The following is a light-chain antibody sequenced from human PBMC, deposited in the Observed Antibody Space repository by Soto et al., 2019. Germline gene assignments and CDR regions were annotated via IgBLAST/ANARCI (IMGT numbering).Light chain of an antibody. V-gene: IGKV3-20*01. J-gene: IGKJ2*01. CDR3: QQYGSSPPMYT. CDR2: GAS. Sequence: EIVLTQSPGTLSLSPGERATLSCRASQSVSSNYLAWYQQKPGQAPRLLIYGASSRATGIPDRFSGSGSGTDVTLTISRLEPEDVAVYYCQQYGSSPPMYTFGQGTKLEIK. CDR1: QSVSSNY.